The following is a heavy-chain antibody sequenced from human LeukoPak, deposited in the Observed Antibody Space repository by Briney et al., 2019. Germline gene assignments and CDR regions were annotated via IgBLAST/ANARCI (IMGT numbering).Heavy chain of an antibody. V-gene: IGHV1-18*01. Sequence: ASVMVSCKASGYTFTSYGISWVRQPPGQGLEWMGWISAYNGNTNYAQKLQGRVTMTTDTSTSTAYMELSRLRSDDTAVYYCARDDNWNQFDYWGQGTLVTVSS. CDR1: GYTFTSYG. J-gene: IGHJ4*02. CDR2: ISAYNGNT. CDR3: ARDDNWNQFDY. D-gene: IGHD1-20*01.